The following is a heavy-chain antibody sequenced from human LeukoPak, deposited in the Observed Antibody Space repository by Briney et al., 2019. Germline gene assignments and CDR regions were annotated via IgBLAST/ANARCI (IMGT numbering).Heavy chain of an antibody. V-gene: IGHV1-69*01. CDR2: IIPIFGTA. J-gene: IGHJ4*02. CDR3: ARDLDSSSVVNY. D-gene: IGHD6-6*01. Sequence: SVKVSCKASGGTFSSYAISWVRQAPGQGLEWMGGIIPIFGTANYAQKFQGRVTITADESTSTAYIELSSLRSEDTAVYYCARDLDSSSVVNYWGQGTLVTVSS. CDR1: GGTFSSYA.